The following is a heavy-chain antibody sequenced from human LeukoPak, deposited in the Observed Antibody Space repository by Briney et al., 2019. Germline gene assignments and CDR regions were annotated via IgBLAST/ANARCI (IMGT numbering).Heavy chain of an antibody. Sequence: GGSLRLSCAASGFTLSDYSMNWVRQAPGKGLEWVSSITGSSGYIHYADSVKGRFTISRDNAKNLLYLQMNSLRAEDTAVYYCARGFVDFVGGSYPSTYWGQGTLVTVSS. CDR2: ITGSSGYI. V-gene: IGHV3-21*01. CDR1: GFTLSDYS. J-gene: IGHJ4*02. D-gene: IGHD3-16*02. CDR3: ARGFVDFVGGSYPSTY.